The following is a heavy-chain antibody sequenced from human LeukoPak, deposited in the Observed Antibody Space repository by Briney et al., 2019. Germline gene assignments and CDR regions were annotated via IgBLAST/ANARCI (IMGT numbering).Heavy chain of an antibody. V-gene: IGHV3-15*01. CDR2: IKSKTDGGTT. CDR1: GFTFSNAW. CDR3: TTGPRFILYYYYGMDV. Sequence: GGSLRLSCAASGFTFSNAWMSWVRQAPGKGLEWVGRIKSKTDGGTTDYAAPVKGRFTTSRDDSKNTLYLQMNSLKTEDTAVYYCTTGPRFILYYYYGMDVWGQGTTVTVSS. J-gene: IGHJ6*02. D-gene: IGHD3-3*02.